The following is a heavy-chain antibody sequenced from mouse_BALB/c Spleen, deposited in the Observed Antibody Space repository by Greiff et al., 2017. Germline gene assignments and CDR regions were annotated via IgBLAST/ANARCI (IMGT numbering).Heavy chain of an antibody. D-gene: IGHD2-4*01. J-gene: IGHJ3*01. CDR1: GFNIKDTY. Sequence: VHVKQSGAELVKPGASVKLSCTASGFNIKDTYMHWVKQRPEQGLEWIGRIDPANGNTKYDPKFQGKATITADTSSNTAYLQLSSLTSEDTAVYYCARPYDYDEVFAYWGQGTLVTVSA. CDR3: ARPYDYDEVFAY. V-gene: IGHV14-3*02. CDR2: IDPANGNT.